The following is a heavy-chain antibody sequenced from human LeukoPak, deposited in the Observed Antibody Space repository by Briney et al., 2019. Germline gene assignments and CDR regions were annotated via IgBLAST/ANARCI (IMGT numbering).Heavy chain of an antibody. Sequence: GGSLRLSCAASGFTFSSYGMHWVRQAPGKGPEWVAVISYDGSNKYYADSVKGRFTISRDNSKNTLYLQMNSLRAEDTAVYYCAKLGYCSGGSCSQNDAFDIWGQGTMVTVSS. CDR1: GFTFSSYG. J-gene: IGHJ3*02. CDR2: ISYDGSNK. D-gene: IGHD2-15*01. CDR3: AKLGYCSGGSCSQNDAFDI. V-gene: IGHV3-30*18.